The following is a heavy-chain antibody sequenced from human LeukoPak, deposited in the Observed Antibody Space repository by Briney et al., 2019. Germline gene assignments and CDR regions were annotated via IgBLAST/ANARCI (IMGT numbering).Heavy chain of an antibody. CDR2: IYYSGST. D-gene: IGHD2-2*01. Sequence: SETLSLTCTVSSGSFRTYYWSWIRQPPGKGLEWIGSIYYSGSTYYNPSLKSRVTMSVDTSKNQFSLKLSSVTATDTALYYCARQTLSDTIDYWGQGTLVTVSS. CDR3: ARQTLSDTIDY. V-gene: IGHV4-59*04. CDR1: SGSFRTYY. J-gene: IGHJ4*02.